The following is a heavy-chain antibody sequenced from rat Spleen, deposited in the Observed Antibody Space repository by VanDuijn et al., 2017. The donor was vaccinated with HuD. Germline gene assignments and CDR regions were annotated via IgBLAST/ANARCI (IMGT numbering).Heavy chain of an antibody. J-gene: IGHJ3*01. CDR2: ISYGDSSGHSGT. CDR1: GFTFSDYG. Sequence: EVQLVESGGGLVQPGRSLKLSCAASGFTFSDYGVAWVRQAPTTGLEWVATISYGDSSGHSGTYYRDSVRGRFTISRDNAKSALYLQGDSLRSEEPTTYDWARQANTVPSYFDYWGQGALVTVSS. V-gene: IGHV5-29*01. CDR3: ARQANTVPSYFDY. D-gene: IGHD1-1*01.